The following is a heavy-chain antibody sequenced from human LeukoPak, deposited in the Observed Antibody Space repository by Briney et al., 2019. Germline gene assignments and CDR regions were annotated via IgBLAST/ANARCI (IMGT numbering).Heavy chain of an antibody. CDR1: GFTFSSYS. V-gene: IGHV3-21*01. CDR2: ISSSSSYI. D-gene: IGHD3-10*01. CDR3: ARYRDYYGSADY. J-gene: IGHJ4*02. Sequence: GGSLRLSCAASGFTFSSYSMNWVRQAPGKGLEWVSSISSSSSYIYYADSMKGRFTISRDNAKNSLYLQMNSLRAEDTAVYYCARYRDYYGSADYWGQGTLVTVSS.